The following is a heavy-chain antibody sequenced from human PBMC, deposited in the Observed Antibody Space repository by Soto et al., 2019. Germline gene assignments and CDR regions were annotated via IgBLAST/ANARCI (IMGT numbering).Heavy chain of an antibody. CDR1: GGSISSSNW. Sequence: SETLSLTCAVSGGSISSSNWWSWVRQPPGKGLEWIGEIYHSGSTNYNPSLKSRVTISVDKSKNQFSLKLSSVTAADTAVYYCASWYYYDSSGTERPEGAFDYWGQGTLVTVSS. CDR3: ASWYYYDSSGTERPEGAFDY. J-gene: IGHJ4*02. CDR2: IYHSGST. D-gene: IGHD3-22*01. V-gene: IGHV4-4*02.